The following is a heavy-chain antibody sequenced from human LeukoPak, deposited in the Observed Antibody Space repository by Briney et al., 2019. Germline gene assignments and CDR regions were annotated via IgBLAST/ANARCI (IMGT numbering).Heavy chain of an antibody. Sequence: PSQTLSLTCTVSGGSISSGSYYWSWIRQPAGKGLEWIGRIYTSGSTNYNPSLKSRVTISVDTSKNQFSLKLSSVTAADTAVYYCAGMVGWGARRYYYYYMDVWGKGTTVTISS. CDR2: IYTSGST. D-gene: IGHD1-26*01. J-gene: IGHJ6*03. CDR1: GGSISSGSYY. V-gene: IGHV4-61*02. CDR3: AGMVGWGARRYYYYYMDV.